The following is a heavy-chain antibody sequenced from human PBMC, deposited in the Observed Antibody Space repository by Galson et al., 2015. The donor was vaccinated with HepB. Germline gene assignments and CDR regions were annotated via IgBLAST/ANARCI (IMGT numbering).Heavy chain of an antibody. D-gene: IGHD2-2*01. CDR2: ISAFNGNT. J-gene: IGHJ3*02. V-gene: IGHV1-18*01. Sequence: QSGAEVKKPGESLKISCKASDYTFTHYGIAWVRQAPGQGLEWMGWISAFNGNTKYAEKFQGRVRMTTDTSTNTAYLEVRSLTSDDTAVFYCARDRSDARAGASDIWGQGTMVTVSS. CDR3: ARDRSDARAGASDI. CDR1: DYTFTHYG.